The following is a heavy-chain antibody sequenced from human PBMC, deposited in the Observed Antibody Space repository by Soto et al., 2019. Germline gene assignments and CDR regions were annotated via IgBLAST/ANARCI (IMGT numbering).Heavy chain of an antibody. J-gene: IGHJ4*02. Sequence: QVQLVESGGGVVQPGRSLRLSCAASGFSFGSFGMQWVRQAPGKGLEWVAFISHDAKAGYYADSVKGRFTISRDNSRNTVYLRMNSLTTEDTALYYCAKTEDASGWGGDYWGQGTLVTVSS. CDR1: GFSFGSFG. CDR3: AKTEDASGWGGDY. V-gene: IGHV3-30*18. CDR2: ISHDAKAG. D-gene: IGHD6-19*01.